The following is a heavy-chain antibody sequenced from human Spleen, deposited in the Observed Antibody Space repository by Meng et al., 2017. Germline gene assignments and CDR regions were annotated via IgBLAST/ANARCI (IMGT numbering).Heavy chain of an antibody. Sequence: SETLSLTCAVSVHSTTSGYYWAWIRQPPGKGLEWIGEINHSGSTNYNPSLESRATISVDTSQNNLSLKLSSVTAADSAVYYCARGPTTMAHDFDYWGQGTLVTVSS. CDR1: VHSTTSGYY. J-gene: IGHJ4*02. CDR3: ARGPTTMAHDFDY. V-gene: IGHV4-34*01. CDR2: INHSGST. D-gene: IGHD4-11*01.